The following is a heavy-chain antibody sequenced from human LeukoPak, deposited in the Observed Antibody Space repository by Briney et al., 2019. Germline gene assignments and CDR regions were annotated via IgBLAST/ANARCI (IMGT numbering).Heavy chain of an antibody. V-gene: IGHV4-30-4*01. CDR2: IYYSGST. CDR1: GGSISSGDYY. Sequence: PSETLSLTCTVSGGSISSGDYYWSWIRQPPGKGLEWIGYIYYSGSTYYNPSLKSRVTISVDTSKNQFSLKLSSVTAADTAVYYCARARIAAEDARFDPWGQGTLVTVSS. CDR3: ARARIAAEDARFDP. J-gene: IGHJ5*02. D-gene: IGHD6-13*01.